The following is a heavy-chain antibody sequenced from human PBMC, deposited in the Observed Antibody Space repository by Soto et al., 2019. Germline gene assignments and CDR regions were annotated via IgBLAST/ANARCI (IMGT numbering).Heavy chain of an antibody. V-gene: IGHV1-18*01. CDR3: ARRHEVIIGAMDV. CDR1: GYRFETYA. D-gene: IGHD3-10*01. Sequence: QVQLVQSGAEVKKPGASVKVSCKSSGYRFETYAISWVRQAPGQGLEWMGWIRAYNIDTYYAQKFQDRVTMTTDTSTGTAYMELRSLRSDDTAVYYCARRHEVIIGAMDVWGQGTTVTLSS. J-gene: IGHJ6*02. CDR2: IRAYNIDT.